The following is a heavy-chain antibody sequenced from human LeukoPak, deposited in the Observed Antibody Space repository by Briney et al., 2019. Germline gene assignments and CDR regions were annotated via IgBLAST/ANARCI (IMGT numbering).Heavy chain of an antibody. CDR2: ISGSSEYI. V-gene: IGHV3-11*05. Sequence: GGSLRLSCAASGFTFSDYYMTWIRQAPGKGLEWVSYISGSSEYIHYADSVKGRFTISRDTAKNSLYLQMNSLRAEDTAVYYCARVAVITAAGTYDYWGQGTLVTVSS. J-gene: IGHJ4*02. CDR3: ARVAVITAAGTYDY. D-gene: IGHD6-13*01. CDR1: GFTFSDYY.